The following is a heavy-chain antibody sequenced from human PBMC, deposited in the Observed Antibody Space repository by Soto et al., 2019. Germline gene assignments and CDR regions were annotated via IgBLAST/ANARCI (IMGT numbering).Heavy chain of an antibody. V-gene: IGHV4-39*01. Sequence: SETLSLTCTVSGGSISSSSYYWGWIRQPPGKGLEWIGSIYYSGSTYYNPSLKSRVTISVDTSKNQFSLKLSSVTAADTAVYYCARLPPHDYGDYVRSYYYYYMDVWGKGTTVTVSS. CDR2: IYYSGST. J-gene: IGHJ6*03. D-gene: IGHD4-17*01. CDR3: ARLPPHDYGDYVRSYYYYYMDV. CDR1: GGSISSSSYY.